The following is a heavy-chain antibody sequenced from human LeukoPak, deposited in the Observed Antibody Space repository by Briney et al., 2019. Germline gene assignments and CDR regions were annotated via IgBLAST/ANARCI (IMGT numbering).Heavy chain of an antibody. CDR1: GGSISSYY. J-gene: IGHJ4*02. D-gene: IGHD3-3*01. CDR3: ARGLEWLLYFDY. Sequence: KPSETLSLTCTVPGGSISSYYWSWIRQPPGKGLEWIGYIYYSGSTNYNPSLKSRVTISVDTSKNQFSLKLSSVTAADTAVYYCARGLEWLLYFDYWGQGTLVTVSS. CDR2: IYYSGST. V-gene: IGHV4-59*01.